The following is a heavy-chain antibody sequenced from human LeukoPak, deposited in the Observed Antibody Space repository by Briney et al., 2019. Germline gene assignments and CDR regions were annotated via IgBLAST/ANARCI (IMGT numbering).Heavy chain of an antibody. D-gene: IGHD2-15*01. CDR2: INWNCGNT. CDR3: ARSVADSRDY. Sequence: GSLRLPCAASGFTFDDYRMSWVRQPPGKGLGGGSGINWNCGNTGYADSVKAGFTISRDNGKTSLYLQMNSLRGEDTALYYCARSVADSRDYWGQGNLVTVSS. CDR1: GFTFDDYR. V-gene: IGHV3-20*04. J-gene: IGHJ4*02.